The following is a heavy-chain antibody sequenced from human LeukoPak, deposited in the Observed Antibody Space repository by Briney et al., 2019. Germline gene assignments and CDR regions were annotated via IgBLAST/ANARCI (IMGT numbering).Heavy chain of an antibody. V-gene: IGHV3-48*02. J-gene: IGHJ4*02. D-gene: IGHD5-24*01. Sequence: GGSLRLSCAASGFTFSSYSMNWVRQAPGKGLEWVSYISSSGSTIYYSDSVKGRFTISRDNAKNPLYLQMNSLRDEDTAVYYCARDHMATIYDFDYWGQGTLVTVSS. CDR3: ARDHMATIYDFDY. CDR2: ISSSGSTI. CDR1: GFTFSSYS.